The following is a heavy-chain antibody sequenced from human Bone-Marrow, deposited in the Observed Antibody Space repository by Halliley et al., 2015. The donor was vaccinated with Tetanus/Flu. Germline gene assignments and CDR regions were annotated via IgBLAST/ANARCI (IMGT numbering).Heavy chain of an antibody. V-gene: IGHV4-39*01. D-gene: IGHD3-3*01. CDR2: VSNSGNT. J-gene: IGHJ4*02. CDR3: ARLRSGPMDS. CDR1: GDSININSYY. Sequence: TLSLTCTVSGDSININSYYWGWIRQPPGNGLEWLGSVSNSGNTYYNPSLKRRVTVSVDTSNHQFSLRLSSVTAADTAVYFCARLRSGPMDSWGQGTLVTVSS.